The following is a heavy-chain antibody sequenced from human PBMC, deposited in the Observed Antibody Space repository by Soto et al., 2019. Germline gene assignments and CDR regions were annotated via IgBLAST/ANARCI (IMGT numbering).Heavy chain of an antibody. CDR3: ARSATAMDQAANGY. D-gene: IGHD5-18*01. Sequence: EVQLVESGGGLVQPGGSLRLSCAASGFTVSSNYMSWVRQAPGKGLEWVSVIYSGGSTYYADSVKGRFTISRDNSKNTLYLQMRRLRAEDTAVYYCARSATAMDQAANGYWGQGTLVTVSS. CDR2: IYSGGST. J-gene: IGHJ4*02. CDR1: GFTVSSNY. V-gene: IGHV3-66*01.